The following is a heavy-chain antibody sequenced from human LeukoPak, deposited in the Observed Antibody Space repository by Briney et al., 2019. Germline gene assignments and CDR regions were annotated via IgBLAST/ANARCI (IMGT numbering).Heavy chain of an antibody. CDR3: AKGGCSSTSCYRDRLGYYYYYMDV. J-gene: IGHJ6*03. V-gene: IGHV3-23*01. CDR2: ISGSGGST. Sequence: GGSLRLSCAAAGFTFSSYAMSWVRQAPGKGLEWVSAISGSGGSTYYADSVKGRFTISRDNSKNTLYLQMNSLRAEDTAVYYCAKGGCSSTSCYRDRLGYYYYYMDVWGKGTTVSVPS. D-gene: IGHD2-2*02. CDR1: GFTFSSYA.